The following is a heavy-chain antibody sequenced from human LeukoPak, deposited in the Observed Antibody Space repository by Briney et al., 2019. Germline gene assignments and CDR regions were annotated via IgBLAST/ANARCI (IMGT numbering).Heavy chain of an antibody. J-gene: IGHJ4*02. D-gene: IGHD3-16*02. CDR2: IWYDGSNK. Sequence: PGGSLRLSCAASGFTFSSYGMHWVRQAPGKGLEWVAVIWYDGSNKYYADSVKGRFTISRDNSKNTLYLQMNSLRAEDTAVYYCARDAEAGTFGGVIVSAPFDYWGQGTLVTVSS. CDR3: ARDAEAGTFGGVIVSAPFDY. V-gene: IGHV3-33*01. CDR1: GFTFSSYG.